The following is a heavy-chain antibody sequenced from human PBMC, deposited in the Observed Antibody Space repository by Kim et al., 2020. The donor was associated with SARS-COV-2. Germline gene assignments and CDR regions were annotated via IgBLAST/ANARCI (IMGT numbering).Heavy chain of an antibody. V-gene: IGHV3-48*03. CDR1: GFTFSSYE. CDR3: ARSYSGPLGVGNWNWFDP. CDR2: ISSSGSTI. D-gene: IGHD3-10*01. Sequence: GGSLRLSCAASGFTFSSYEMNWVRQAPGKGLEWVSYISSSGSTIYYADSVKGRFTISRDNAKNSLYLQMNSLRAEDTAVYYCARSYSGPLGVGNWNWFDPWGQGTLVTVSS. J-gene: IGHJ5*02.